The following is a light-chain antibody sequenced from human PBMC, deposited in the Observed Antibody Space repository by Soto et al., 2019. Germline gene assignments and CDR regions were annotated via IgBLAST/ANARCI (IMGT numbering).Light chain of an antibody. CDR2: KAF. Sequence: DIQMTQSPSTLPASVGDRVTITCRASQSIDSWLAWYQQKPGKAPKLLIYKAFSLESGVPSRFSGSVSGTEFTFSISRLQPDDFATYYGQQYRSYWTFGQGTKVEVK. CDR1: QSIDSW. CDR3: QQYRSYWT. J-gene: IGKJ1*01. V-gene: IGKV1-5*03.